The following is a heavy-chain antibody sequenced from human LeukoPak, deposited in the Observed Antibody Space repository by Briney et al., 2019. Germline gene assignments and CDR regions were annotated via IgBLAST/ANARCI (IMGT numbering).Heavy chain of an antibody. V-gene: IGHV4-61*01. Sequence: SETLSLTCTVSGGSVSSGSYYWNWIRQPPGKGLEWIGYINYSGSTNYNPSLKSRVTISVDTSKNQFSLKLSSVTAADTAVYYCAREEALYGMDVWGQGTTVTVSS. CDR3: AREEALYGMDV. CDR1: GGSVSSGSYY. CDR2: INYSGST. J-gene: IGHJ6*02.